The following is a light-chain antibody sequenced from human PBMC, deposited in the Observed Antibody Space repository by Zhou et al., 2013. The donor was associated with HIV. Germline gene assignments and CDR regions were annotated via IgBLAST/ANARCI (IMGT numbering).Light chain of an antibody. CDR2: GAS. CDR1: QSVSSSY. J-gene: IGKJ5*01. Sequence: EIVLTQSPGTLSLSPGERATLSCRASQSVSSSYLAWYQQKPGQAPRLLIYGASSRATGIPDRFSGSGSGTDFTLTISRLEPEDLQFHCQQAYDFPITFGQGHDWTLN. CDR3: QAYDFPIT. V-gene: IGKV3-20*01.